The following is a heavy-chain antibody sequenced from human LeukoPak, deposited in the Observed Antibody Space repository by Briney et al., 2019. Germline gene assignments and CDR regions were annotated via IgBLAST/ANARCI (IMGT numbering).Heavy chain of an antibody. CDR2: FDPEDGET. CDR1: GYTFTGYY. Sequence: ASVKVSCKASGYTFTGYYMHWVRQAPGKGLEWMGGFDPEDGETIYAQKFQGRVTMTEDTSTDTAYMELSSLRSEDTAVYYCATPEFYEWGQGTLVTVSS. V-gene: IGHV1-24*01. D-gene: IGHD3-3*01. J-gene: IGHJ4*02. CDR3: ATPEFYE.